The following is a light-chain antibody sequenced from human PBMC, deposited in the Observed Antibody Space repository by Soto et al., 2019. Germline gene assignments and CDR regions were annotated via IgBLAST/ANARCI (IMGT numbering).Light chain of an antibody. J-gene: IGKJ5*01. V-gene: IGKV3-20*01. Sequence: EIVMTQSPGTLSLSPGERASLSCRASQSVSSNYLAWYQQKPGQAPRLLIYGASSRATGIPDRFSGSGSGTDFTLTISRLEPEDFAVYYCQQYGSSRGITFGQGT. CDR1: QSVSSNY. CDR3: QQYGSSRGIT. CDR2: GAS.